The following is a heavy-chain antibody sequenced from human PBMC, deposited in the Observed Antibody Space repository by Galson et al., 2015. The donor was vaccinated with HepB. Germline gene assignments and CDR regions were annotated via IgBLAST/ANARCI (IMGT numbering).Heavy chain of an antibody. V-gene: IGHV1-24*01. CDR1: GYTLTELS. CDR2: FDPEDGET. Sequence: VKVSCKVSGYTLTELSMHWVRQAPGKGLEWMGGFDPEDGETIYAQKFQGRVTMTEDTSTDTAYMKLSSLRSEDTAVYYCATGRLWHGGYIPFDYWGQGTLVTVSS. J-gene: IGHJ4*02. CDR3: ATGRLWHGGYIPFDY. D-gene: IGHD5-12*01.